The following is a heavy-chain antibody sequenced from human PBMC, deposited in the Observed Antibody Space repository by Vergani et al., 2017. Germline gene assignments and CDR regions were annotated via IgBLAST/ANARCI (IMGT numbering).Heavy chain of an antibody. CDR3: ARGRGYIAARPANYMDV. V-gene: IGHV4-39*07. Sequence: QVQLQESGPGLVKPSETLSLTCTVSGGSISSSSYYWSWIRQPPGKGLEWIGEINHSGSTNYNPSLKSRVTISVDTSKNQFSLKLSSVTAADTAVYYCARGRGYIAARPANYMDVWGKGTTVTVSS. D-gene: IGHD6-6*01. CDR2: INHSGST. CDR1: GGSISSSSYY. J-gene: IGHJ6*03.